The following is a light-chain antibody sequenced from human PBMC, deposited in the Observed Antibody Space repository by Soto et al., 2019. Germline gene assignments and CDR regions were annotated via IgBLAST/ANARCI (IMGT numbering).Light chain of an antibody. V-gene: IGKV3-20*01. J-gene: IGKJ1*01. CDR2: GAS. Sequence: EIVLTQSPGTLSLSRGERATLSCRASQSVSSSYLAWYQQKPGQAPRLLIYGASSRATGIPDRFSGSGSGTDFTLTISRLEPAAFAVYYCQQYGSSPWTFGQGTKVEIK. CDR3: QQYGSSPWT. CDR1: QSVSSSY.